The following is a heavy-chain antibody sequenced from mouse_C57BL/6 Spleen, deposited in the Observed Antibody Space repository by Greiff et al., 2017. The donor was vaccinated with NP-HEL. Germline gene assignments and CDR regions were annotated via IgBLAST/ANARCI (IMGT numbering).Heavy chain of an antibody. Sequence: EVNLVESGEGLVKPGGSLKLSCAASGFTFSSYAMSWVRQTPEKRLEWVAYISSGGDYIYYADTVKGRFTISRDNARNTLYLQMSSLKSEDTAMYYCTREGGDSYWYFDVWGTGTTVTVSS. CDR2: ISSGGDYI. V-gene: IGHV5-9-1*02. J-gene: IGHJ1*03. CDR1: GFTFSSYA. CDR3: TREGGDSYWYFDV.